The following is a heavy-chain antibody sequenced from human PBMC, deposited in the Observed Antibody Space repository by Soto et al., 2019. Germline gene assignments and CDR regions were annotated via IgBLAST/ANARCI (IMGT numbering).Heavy chain of an antibody. CDR1: GFSLSTSGVG. V-gene: IGHV2-5*02. J-gene: IGHJ6*02. CDR2: IYWDDDK. D-gene: IGHD3-10*01. Sequence: QITLKESGPTLVKPTQTLTLTCTFSGFSLSTSGVGVAWIRQPPGKALEWLALIYWDDDKRYSPSLKSRLTITQQPXXHXVXXIMMNLDPVDTATYYCAHLSRGVRGFYYYYYAMDVWGQGTTVTVSS. CDR3: AHLSRGVRGFYYYYYAMDV.